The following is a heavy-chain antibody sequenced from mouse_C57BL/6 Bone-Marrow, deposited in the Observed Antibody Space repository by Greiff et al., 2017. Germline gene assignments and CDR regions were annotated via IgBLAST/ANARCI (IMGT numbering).Heavy chain of an antibody. CDR3: ARAPYYGSSYPAWFAY. D-gene: IGHD1-1*01. CDR2: IYPRSGNT. V-gene: IGHV1-81*01. CDR1: GYTFTSYG. Sequence: QVHVKQSGAELARPGASVKLSCKASGYTFTSYGISWVKQRTGQGLEWIGEIYPRSGNTYYNEKFKGKATLTADKSSSTAYMELRSLTSEDSAVYFCARAPYYGSSYPAWFAYWGQGTLVTVSA. J-gene: IGHJ3*01.